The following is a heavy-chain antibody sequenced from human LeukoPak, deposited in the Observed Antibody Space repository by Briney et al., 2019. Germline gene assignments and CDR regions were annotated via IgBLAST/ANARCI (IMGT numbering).Heavy chain of an antibody. CDR2: ISYDGSNK. D-gene: IGHD3-10*01. CDR1: GFTFSSYG. V-gene: IGHV3-30*18. Sequence: GRSLRLSCAASGFTFSSYGMHWVRPGPGKGLEWEAVISYDGSNKYYADSVKGRFTISRDNSKNTLYLQMNSLRAEDTAVYYCAKEYYINWFDPWGQGTLVTVSS. CDR3: AKEYYINWFDP. J-gene: IGHJ5*02.